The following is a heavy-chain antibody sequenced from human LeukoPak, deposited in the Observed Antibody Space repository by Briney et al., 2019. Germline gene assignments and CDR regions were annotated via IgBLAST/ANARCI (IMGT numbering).Heavy chain of an antibody. J-gene: IGHJ4*02. CDR2: IYYSGST. CDR3: ARHEDTTLVVSPFDY. CDR1: GGSISTYY. V-gene: IGHV4-59*01. D-gene: IGHD5-18*01. Sequence: SETLSLTCTVSGGSISTYYWSWIRQPPGKGLEWIGYIYYSGSTNSNPSLKSRVIISVDTSKNQFSLKLSSVTAADTAVYYCARHEDTTLVVSPFDYWGQGSLVTVSS.